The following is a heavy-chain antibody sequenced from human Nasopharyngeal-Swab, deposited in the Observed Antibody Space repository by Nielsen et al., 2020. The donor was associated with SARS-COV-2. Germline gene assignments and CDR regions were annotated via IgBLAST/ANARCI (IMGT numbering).Heavy chain of an antibody. Sequence: GESLKISCQGSGYSFTSYWIAWVRQVPGKGLEWVGIIYPDDSDTRYSPSFQGQVTISADKSNNTAYLQLSSLKASDTAMYYCAWKSSGWYGSYDYWGQGTLVTVSS. CDR1: GYSFTSYW. D-gene: IGHD6-19*01. CDR2: IYPDDSDT. V-gene: IGHV5-51*01. CDR3: AWKSSGWYGSYDY. J-gene: IGHJ4*02.